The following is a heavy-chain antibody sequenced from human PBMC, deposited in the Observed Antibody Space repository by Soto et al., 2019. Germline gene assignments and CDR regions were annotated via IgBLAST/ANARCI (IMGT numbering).Heavy chain of an antibody. V-gene: IGHV3-15*07. Sequence: LRFSCAASGFTFSXAWINWVRQAPGKGLEWVGRIKSKTDGGTTDYAAPVKGRFAISRDDSKNMVYLEMNSLKTEDTAVYYCTTDSYITMIVVRFDYSGHGTLVTVSS. D-gene: IGHD3-22*01. J-gene: IGHJ4*01. CDR2: IKSKTDGGTT. CDR1: GFTFSXAW. CDR3: TTDSYITMIVVRFDY.